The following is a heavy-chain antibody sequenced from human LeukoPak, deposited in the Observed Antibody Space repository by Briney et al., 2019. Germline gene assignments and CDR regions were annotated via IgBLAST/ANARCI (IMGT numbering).Heavy chain of an antibody. CDR2: INPNSGGT. CDR3: ARIKWSAAND. D-gene: IGHD6-13*01. J-gene: IGHJ4*02. V-gene: IGHV1-2*02. CDR1: GYTFTGYY. Sequence: ASVKVSCTASGYTFTGYYMHWVRQAPGQGLEWMGWINPNSGGTNYAQKFQGRVTMTRDTSISTAYMELSSLRSDDTAVYYCARIKWSAANDWGQGTLVTVSS.